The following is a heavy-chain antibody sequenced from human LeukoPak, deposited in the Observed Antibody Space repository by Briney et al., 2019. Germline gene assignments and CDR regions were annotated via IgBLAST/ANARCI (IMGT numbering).Heavy chain of an antibody. J-gene: IGHJ5*02. CDR3: ARVGVRLPDAPIT. CDR2: INPNSGGT. CDR1: GYTFTGYY. Sequence: GASVKVSCKASGYTFTGYYMHWVRQAPGPGLEWMGWINPNSGGTTYAEKFQGRVTMTRDTSISTAYMQLSRLRSDATAVYYCARVGVRLPDAPITWGQGTLVTVSS. V-gene: IGHV1-2*02. D-gene: IGHD2-8*01.